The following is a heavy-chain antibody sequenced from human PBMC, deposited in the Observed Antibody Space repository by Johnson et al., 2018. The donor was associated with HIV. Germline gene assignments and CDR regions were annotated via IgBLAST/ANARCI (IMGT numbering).Heavy chain of an antibody. V-gene: IGHV3-7*03. CDR3: TTDPFVGATYAFDI. Sequence: VQLVESGGGLVQPGGSLRLSCAASGFTFSSYWMSWVRQAPGKGLEWVANIKQDGSEKYYVDSVKGRFTISRDNAKNSLYLQMNSLRAEDTAVYYCTTDPFVGATYAFDIWGQGTMVTVSS. D-gene: IGHD1-26*01. J-gene: IGHJ3*02. CDR1: GFTFSSYW. CDR2: IKQDGSEK.